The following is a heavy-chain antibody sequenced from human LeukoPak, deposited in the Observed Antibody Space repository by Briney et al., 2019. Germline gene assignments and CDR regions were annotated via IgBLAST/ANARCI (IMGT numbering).Heavy chain of an antibody. J-gene: IGHJ4*02. V-gene: IGHV1-69*04. Sequence: SVKVSCKASGGTFSSYAISWVRQAPGQGLEWMGRIIPILGIANYAQKFQGRVTITADKSTSTAYMELSSLRSEDTAVYYCARDETGYCDSSGYYNADYWGQGTLVTVSS. CDR1: GGTFSSYA. CDR3: ARDETGYCDSSGYYNADY. D-gene: IGHD3-22*01. CDR2: IIPILGIA.